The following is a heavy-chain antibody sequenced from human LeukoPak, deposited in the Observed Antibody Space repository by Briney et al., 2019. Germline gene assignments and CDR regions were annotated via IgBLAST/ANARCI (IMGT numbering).Heavy chain of an antibody. Sequence: GGSLRLSCAASGFTFSGYPMIWVRQAPGKGLEWVSGMSGNGGNTYYADSVKGRFTISRDNSKNTLYVQMNSLRADDTAVYYCAKAREVTMFGVFIRGGFDYWGQGTLVTVSS. J-gene: IGHJ4*02. CDR1: GFTFSGYP. CDR3: AKAREVTMFGVFIRGGFDY. D-gene: IGHD3-3*01. CDR2: MSGNGGNT. V-gene: IGHV3-23*01.